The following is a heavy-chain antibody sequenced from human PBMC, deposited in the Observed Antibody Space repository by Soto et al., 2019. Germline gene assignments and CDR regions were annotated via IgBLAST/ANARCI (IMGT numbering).Heavy chain of an antibody. CDR2: VSAGGDMT. CDR3: ARGDRGGSGSPASYYYSGLDV. D-gene: IGHD3-10*01. J-gene: IGHJ6*02. V-gene: IGHV3-23*01. CDR1: GVTFSSYA. Sequence: DVQLLESGGDLVQPGGSLRLSCAASGVTFSSYAMSWVRQAPGKGLEWGSSVSAGGDMTYYSDSVKGRFTISRDNSNNALFLQMNRLRAEDTALYYCARGDRGGSGSPASYYYSGLDVWGQGTTVTVSS.